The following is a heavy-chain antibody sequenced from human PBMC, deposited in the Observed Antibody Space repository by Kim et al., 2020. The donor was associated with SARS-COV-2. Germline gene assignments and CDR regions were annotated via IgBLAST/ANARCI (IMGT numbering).Heavy chain of an antibody. D-gene: IGHD2-21*01. CDR1: GFTFSHYG. J-gene: IGHJ4*02. CDR2: IKQDGSEK. V-gene: IGHV3-7*03. Sequence: GGSLRLSCAAFGFTFSHYGMSWVRQAPGKGLEWVANIKQDGSEKYYVDSVKGRFAISRDNAKNSLYLQMNSRRAEDTAVYFCASGIVTPTYWGQGTLVTVSS. CDR3: ASGIVTPTY.